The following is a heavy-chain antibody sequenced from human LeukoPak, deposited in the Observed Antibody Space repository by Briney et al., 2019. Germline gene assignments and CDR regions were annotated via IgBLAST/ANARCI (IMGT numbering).Heavy chain of an antibody. Sequence: KASETLSLTRTVSGGSISSYYWSWIRQPPGKGLEWIGYIYYSGSTNYNPSLKSRVTISVDTSKNQFFLKLSSVTAADTAVYYCARLKVGAVAGWFDPWGQGTLVTVSS. CDR1: GGSISSYY. J-gene: IGHJ5*02. CDR3: ARLKVGAVAGWFDP. V-gene: IGHV4-59*08. D-gene: IGHD6-19*01. CDR2: IYYSGST.